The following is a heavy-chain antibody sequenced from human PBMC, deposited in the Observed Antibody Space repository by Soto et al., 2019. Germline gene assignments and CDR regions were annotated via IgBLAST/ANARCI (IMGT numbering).Heavy chain of an antibody. J-gene: IGHJ4*02. CDR2: INQDGSDK. Sequence: HGGSLRLSCAGSGFTFRSYWMSWVRQAPGKGLEWVANINQDGSDKFYMDSMKGRFTISRDNAENSLYLQMNSPRAEDTAVYYCARVWNDGRIDYWGQGTLVTVPQ. V-gene: IGHV3-7*01. CDR3: ARVWNDGRIDY. D-gene: IGHD1-1*01. CDR1: GFTFRSYW.